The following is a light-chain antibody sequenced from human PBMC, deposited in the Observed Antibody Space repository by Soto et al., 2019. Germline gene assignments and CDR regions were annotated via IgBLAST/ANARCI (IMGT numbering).Light chain of an antibody. V-gene: IGKV3-15*01. CDR1: QSVSSN. CDR2: DAS. J-gene: IGKJ1*01. CDR3: QQYNNWPPWT. Sequence: DIVLTQSPATLSVSPGGRATLSCRASQSVSSNFAWYQQKPGQAPRLLIYDASTRATGIPARFTGSGSGTEFTLTVSSLQSEDFAVYYCQQYNNWPPWTFGQGTKV.